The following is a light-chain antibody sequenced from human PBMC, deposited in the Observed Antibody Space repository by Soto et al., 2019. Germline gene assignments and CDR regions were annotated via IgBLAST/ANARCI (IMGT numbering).Light chain of an antibody. V-gene: IGLV2-11*01. CDR3: SSYAGSVL. Sequence: QSALTQPRSVSGSPGQSVTISCTGTSSDVGGYNYVSWYQQYPDKAPKLIIFDVTKRPSGVPVRFSGSKSGNTASLTISGLQAEDEADDSCSSYAGSVLLGGGTKLTVL. CDR1: SSDVGGYNY. J-gene: IGLJ3*02. CDR2: DVT.